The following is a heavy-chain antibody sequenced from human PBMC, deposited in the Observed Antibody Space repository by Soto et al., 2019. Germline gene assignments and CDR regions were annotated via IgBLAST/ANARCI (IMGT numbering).Heavy chain of an antibody. CDR3: AHSRKSYYDILTGYNY. CDR1: GFSLSTLGTC. Sequence: SGPTLVNPTQTLTLTCTFSGFSLSTLGTCVTWIRQPPGKALEWLALINWDNNKYYSTSLKTRLTISRDTSKNQVVLTMTNVDPVDTATYYCAHSRKSYYDILTGYNYWGQETLVTVSS. D-gene: IGHD3-9*01. J-gene: IGHJ4*02. CDR2: INWDNNK. V-gene: IGHV2-70*12.